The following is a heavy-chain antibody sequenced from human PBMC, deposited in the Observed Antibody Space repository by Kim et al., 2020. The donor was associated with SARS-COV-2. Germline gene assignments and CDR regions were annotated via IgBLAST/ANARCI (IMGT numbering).Heavy chain of an antibody. CDR2: IYYSGST. V-gene: IGHV4-59*01. Sequence: SETLSLTCTVSGGSISSYYWSWIRQPPGKGLEWIGYIYYSGSTNYNPSLKSRVTISVDTSKNQFSLKLSSVTAADTAVYYCARVRTPGSGSSYSGRRGGRIYFDYWGQGTLVTVSS. D-gene: IGHD3-10*01. CDR3: ARVRTPGSGSSYSGRRGGRIYFDY. CDR1: GGSISSYY. J-gene: IGHJ4*02.